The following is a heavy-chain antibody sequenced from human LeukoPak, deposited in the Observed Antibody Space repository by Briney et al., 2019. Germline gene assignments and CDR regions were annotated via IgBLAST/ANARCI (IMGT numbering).Heavy chain of an antibody. D-gene: IGHD4-11*01. Sequence: GGSLRLSCAASGFTFSTSWMTWVRQAPGKGLERVAIINVDDSSKSYLDSVKGRFTISRDNAKNSLYLQMNNLRAEDTAVYYCARDHAYSTFDFWGQGTLVAVSS. CDR2: INVDDSSK. CDR1: GFTFSTSW. CDR3: ARDHAYSTFDF. J-gene: IGHJ4*02. V-gene: IGHV3-7*01.